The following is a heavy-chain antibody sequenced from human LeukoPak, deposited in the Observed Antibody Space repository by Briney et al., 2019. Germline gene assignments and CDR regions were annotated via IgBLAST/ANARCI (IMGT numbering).Heavy chain of an antibody. V-gene: IGHV4-59*12. D-gene: IGHD4-17*01. CDR2: IYYSGST. CDR3: ARGFELYGDYGGTYYFDY. CDR1: GGSISSYY. J-gene: IGHJ4*02. Sequence: SETLSLTCTVSGGSISSYYWSWIRQPPGKGLEWIGYIYYSGSTNYNPSLKSRVTISVDTSKNQFSLKLSSVTAADTAVYYCARGFELYGDYGGTYYFDYWGQGTLVTVSS.